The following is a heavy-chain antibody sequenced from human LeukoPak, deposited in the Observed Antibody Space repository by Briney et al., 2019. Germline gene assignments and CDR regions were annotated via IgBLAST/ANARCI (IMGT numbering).Heavy chain of an antibody. Sequence: GGSLRLSCAASGFTFSSYAMSWVRQAPGKGLEWVSAISGSGGSTYYADSVKGRFTISRDNSKNTLYLQMNSLRAEDTAVYYCAKGPPNYDFWSGYFYYWGQGTLVTVSS. CDR1: GFTFSSYA. CDR3: AKGPPNYDFWSGYFYY. J-gene: IGHJ4*02. D-gene: IGHD3-3*01. V-gene: IGHV3-23*01. CDR2: ISGSGGST.